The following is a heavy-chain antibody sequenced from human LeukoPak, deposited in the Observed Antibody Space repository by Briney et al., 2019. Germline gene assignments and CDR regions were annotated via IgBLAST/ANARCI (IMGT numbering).Heavy chain of an antibody. CDR2: ISPDGKYI. Sequence: PGGSLRLSCAASGFTFRSTVMTWVRQAPGKGLEWVSTISPDGKYIYYADSLRGRFTMSRDNSKNTLYLQMNSLRVEDTALYYCARRGSGTYDFDHWGQGTLVTVSS. CDR3: ARRGSGTYDFDH. D-gene: IGHD1-26*01. J-gene: IGHJ4*02. CDR1: GFTFRSTV. V-gene: IGHV3-23*01.